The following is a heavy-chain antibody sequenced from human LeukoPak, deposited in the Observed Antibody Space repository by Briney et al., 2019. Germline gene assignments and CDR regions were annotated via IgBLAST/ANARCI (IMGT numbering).Heavy chain of an antibody. CDR1: GGSFSGYY. CDR3: ARYFRGGWYYFDY. Sequence: SETLSLTCAVYGGSFSGYYWSWIRQPPGKGLEWIGEINHSGSTNYNPSLKSRVTISVDTSKNQFSLKLSSVTAADTAVYYCARYFRGGWYYFDYWGQGTLVTVSS. J-gene: IGHJ4*02. V-gene: IGHV4-34*01. CDR2: INHSGST. D-gene: IGHD6-19*01.